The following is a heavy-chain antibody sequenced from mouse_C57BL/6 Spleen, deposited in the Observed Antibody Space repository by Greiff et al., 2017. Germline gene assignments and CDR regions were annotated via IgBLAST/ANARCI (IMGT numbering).Heavy chain of an antibody. CDR3: ARSNYSNPFAY. V-gene: IGHV1-69*01. D-gene: IGHD2-5*01. Sequence: QFQLQQPVAELVMPGASVKLSCTASGYTFPSYWMHWVKQRPGHGLEWIGGIDPSDSYTNYNEKFKGKSTLTVDKSSSTAYMQLSSLTSEDSAVYYCARSNYSNPFAYWGQGTLVTVSA. CDR2: IDPSDSYT. J-gene: IGHJ3*01. CDR1: GYTFPSYW.